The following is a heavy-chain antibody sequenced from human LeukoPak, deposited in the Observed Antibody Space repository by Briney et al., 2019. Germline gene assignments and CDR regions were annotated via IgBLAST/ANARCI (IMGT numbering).Heavy chain of an antibody. D-gene: IGHD2-15*01. CDR1: GFTFISYW. CDR3: VQESSSLLRSYFDY. V-gene: IGHV3-48*04. J-gene: IGHJ4*02. Sequence: GGSLRLSCAASGFTFISYWMHWVRQAPGKGLEWVSYISSSGSTIYYADSVKGRFTISRDNAKNSLYLQMNSLRAEDTAVYYCVQESSSLLRSYFDYWGQGTLVTVSS. CDR2: ISSSGSTI.